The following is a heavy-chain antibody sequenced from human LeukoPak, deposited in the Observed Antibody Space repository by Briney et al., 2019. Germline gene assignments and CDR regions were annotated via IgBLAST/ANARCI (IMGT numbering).Heavy chain of an antibody. Sequence: PGGSLRLSCAASGFTFSSYAMSWVRQAPGKGLEWVSAISGSGGSTYYADSVKGRFTISRDNSKNTLYLQMNSLRAEDTAVHYCAKVGYSSSWGGYYFDYWGQGTLVTVSS. CDR2: ISGSGGST. V-gene: IGHV3-23*01. CDR3: AKVGYSSSWGGYYFDY. D-gene: IGHD6-13*01. CDR1: GFTFSSYA. J-gene: IGHJ4*02.